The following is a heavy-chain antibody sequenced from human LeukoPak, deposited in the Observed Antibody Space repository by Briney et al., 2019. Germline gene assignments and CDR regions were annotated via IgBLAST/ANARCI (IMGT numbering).Heavy chain of an antibody. CDR2: ISSNGGST. Sequence: GGSLRLSCAASGFTFSSYAMHWVRQAPGEGLEYVSAISSNGGSTYYANSVKGRFTISRDNSKNTLYLQMGSLRAEDMAVYYCARVAGHCSSTSCENDYWGQGTLVTVSS. V-gene: IGHV3-64*01. J-gene: IGHJ4*02. CDR1: GFTFSSYA. D-gene: IGHD2-2*01. CDR3: ARVAGHCSSTSCENDY.